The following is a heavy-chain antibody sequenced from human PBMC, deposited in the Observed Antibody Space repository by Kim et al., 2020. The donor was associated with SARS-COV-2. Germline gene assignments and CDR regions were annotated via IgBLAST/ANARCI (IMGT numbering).Heavy chain of an antibody. V-gene: IGHV4-39*01. Sequence: SETLSLTCTVSGGSISSSSYYWGWIRQPPGKGLEWIGSIYYSGSTYYNPSLKSRVTISVDTSKNQFSLKLSSVTAADTAVYYCARQGVPYYYYGMDVWGQGTTVTVSS. CDR3: ARQGVPYYYYGMDV. D-gene: IGHD1-1*01. CDR2: IYYSGST. CDR1: GGSISSSSYY. J-gene: IGHJ6*02.